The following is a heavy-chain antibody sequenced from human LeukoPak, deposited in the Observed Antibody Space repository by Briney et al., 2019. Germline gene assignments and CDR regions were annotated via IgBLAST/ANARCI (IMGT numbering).Heavy chain of an antibody. V-gene: IGHV3-30*02. CDR2: IRYDGSNK. CDR3: AKDRETLAYCGGDCYSGALDI. CDR1: GFTFSSYG. D-gene: IGHD2-21*01. Sequence: GGSLRLSCAASGFTFSSYGMHWVRQAPGKGQEWVAFIRYDGSNKYYADSVKGRFTISRDNSKNTLYLQMNSLRAEDTAVYYCAKDRETLAYCGGDCYSGALDIWGQGTMVTVSS. J-gene: IGHJ3*02.